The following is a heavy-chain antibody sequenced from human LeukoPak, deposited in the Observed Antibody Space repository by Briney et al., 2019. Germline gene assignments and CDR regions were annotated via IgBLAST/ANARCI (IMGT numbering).Heavy chain of an antibody. J-gene: IGHJ5*02. Sequence: PGGSLRLSCAASGFTSSSYWMHWVRQVPGKGLVWVSRISRDGTARNYADSVKGRFTISRDDAKNTVDLQMNSLRGEDTAVYYCVRGRGSYGWFDPWGQGTLVTVSS. CDR2: ISRDGTAR. D-gene: IGHD3-10*01. CDR3: VRGRGSYGWFDP. V-gene: IGHV3-74*01. CDR1: GFTSSSYW.